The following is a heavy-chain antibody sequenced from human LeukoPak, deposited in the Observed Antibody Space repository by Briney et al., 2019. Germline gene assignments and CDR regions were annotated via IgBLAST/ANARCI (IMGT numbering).Heavy chain of an antibody. Sequence: TLTLTCTVSGGSISSGSYYWNWIRQPPGKGLEWIGYVYYSGNTNYNPSLKSRVTISLDTSKNQFSLKLRSVTAADTAVYYCARDTRDAFDIWGQGTMVTVSS. J-gene: IGHJ3*02. CDR2: VYYSGNT. CDR3: ARDTRDAFDI. CDR1: GGSISSGSYY. V-gene: IGHV4-61*01.